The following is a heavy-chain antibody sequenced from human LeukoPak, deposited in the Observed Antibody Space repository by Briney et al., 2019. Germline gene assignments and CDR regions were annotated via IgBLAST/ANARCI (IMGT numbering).Heavy chain of an antibody. CDR2: IKHGGTEK. D-gene: IGHD6-25*01. Sequence: GGSLRLSCAASGFTFSTYWMTWVRQAPGKGLEWVANIKHGGTEKYYMDSVRGRFTISRDDAKNSLYLQMSSLRAEDTAVYYCARDAYTAASGSWGQGTLVTVSS. CDR3: ARDAYTAASGS. CDR1: GFTFSTYW. V-gene: IGHV3-7*01. J-gene: IGHJ5*02.